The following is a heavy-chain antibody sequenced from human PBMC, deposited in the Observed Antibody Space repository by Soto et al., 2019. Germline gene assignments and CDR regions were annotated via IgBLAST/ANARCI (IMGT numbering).Heavy chain of an antibody. CDR3: ARSGYSFAWGY. Sequence: EVQLVESGGGLIPPGGSLRLSCAASGFLVNSAYMTWVRQAPGKGLEWLSMINSDGSTLYAESVKGRFTTSRDNYKNRLDLQMNSLRAEDTAMYYCARSGYSFAWGYWGQGTLVIVTS. CDR1: GFLVNSAY. D-gene: IGHD5-18*01. J-gene: IGHJ4*02. V-gene: IGHV3-53*01. CDR2: INSDGST.